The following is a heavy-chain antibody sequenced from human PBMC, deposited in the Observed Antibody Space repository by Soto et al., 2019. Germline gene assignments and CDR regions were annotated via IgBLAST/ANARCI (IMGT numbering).Heavy chain of an antibody. CDR1: GYSISSGYY. CDR2: IYHSGST. J-gene: IGHJ4*02. Sequence: LSLTCAVSGYSISSGYYWGWIRQPPGKGLEWIGSIYHSGSTYYNPSLKSRVTISVDTSKNQFSLKLGSVTAADTAVYYCARTTIFGVVTIDYWGQGTLVTVSS. D-gene: IGHD3-3*01. V-gene: IGHV4-38-2*01. CDR3: ARTTIFGVVTIDY.